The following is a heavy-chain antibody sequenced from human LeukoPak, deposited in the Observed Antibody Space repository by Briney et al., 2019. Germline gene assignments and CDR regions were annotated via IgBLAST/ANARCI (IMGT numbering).Heavy chain of an antibody. CDR1: GFTFSSYG. V-gene: IGHV3-33*01. CDR3: ARDYLDWYFDL. CDR2: IWYDGSNK. J-gene: IGHJ2*01. Sequence: PGGSLRLSCAASGFTFSSYGMHWVRQAPAKGLEWVAVIWYDGSNKYYADSVKSRFTISRDNSKNTLYLQMNSLRAEDTAVYYCARDYLDWYFDLWGRGTLVTVSS.